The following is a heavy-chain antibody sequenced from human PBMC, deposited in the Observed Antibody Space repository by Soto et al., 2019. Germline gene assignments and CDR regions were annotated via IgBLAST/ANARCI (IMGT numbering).Heavy chain of an antibody. CDR3: ARLKDFDYSGSWFGP. CDR2: INAGHGNT. D-gene: IGHD4-4*01. J-gene: IGHJ5*02. CDR1: GYTFTSYA. Sequence: QVQLVQSGAEEKKPGASVKVSCKASGYTFTSYAIHWVRQAPGQRLEWMGWINAGHGNTKYSQNFQGRVTITRDTSASTAYMELSRLRSEDTAVYYCARLKDFDYSGSWFGPWGQGTLVTVSS. V-gene: IGHV1-3*05.